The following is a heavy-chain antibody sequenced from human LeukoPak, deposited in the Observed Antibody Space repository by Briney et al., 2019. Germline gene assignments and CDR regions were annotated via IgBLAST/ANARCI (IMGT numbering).Heavy chain of an antibody. CDR3: ARAAAAAGGQYFDY. V-gene: IGHV4-4*07. CDR2: IYTNADT. CDR1: GGSISSYY. J-gene: IGHJ4*02. D-gene: IGHD6-13*01. Sequence: PSETLSLTCTVSGGSISSYYWSWIRQPAGQGLEWIGRIYTNADTKYNPSLKSRVTMSVDTSKNQLSLKVRSVTAADTAVYYCARAAAAAGGQYFDYWSQGTVVTVSS.